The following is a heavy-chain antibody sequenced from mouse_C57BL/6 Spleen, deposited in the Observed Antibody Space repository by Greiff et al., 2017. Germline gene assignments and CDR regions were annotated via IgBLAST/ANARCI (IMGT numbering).Heavy chain of an antibody. CDR1: GYTFTSYW. Sequence: QVQLQQPGAELVRPGTSVKLSCKASGYTFTSYWMHWVKQRPGQGLEWIGVIDPSDSYTNYNQKFKGKATLTVDTSSSTAYMQLSSLTSEDSAVYYCARPGSSGYYFDYWGKGTTLTVSS. D-gene: IGHD3-2*02. J-gene: IGHJ2*01. V-gene: IGHV1-59*01. CDR3: ARPGSSGYYFDY. CDR2: IDPSDSYT.